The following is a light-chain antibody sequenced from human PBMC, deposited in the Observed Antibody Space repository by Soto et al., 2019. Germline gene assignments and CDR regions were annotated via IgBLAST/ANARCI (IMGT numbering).Light chain of an antibody. V-gene: IGKV3-20*01. CDR1: QSVSGTY. Sequence: EIVLTQSPGTLSLSPGERATLSCRASQSVSGTYLAWYQQKPGQAPRLLIFGASTRATDIPDRFSGSGCGTDFTLTISRLEPDEFAVYYCQHYGSSPKTFGQGTKVEIK. CDR2: GAS. J-gene: IGKJ1*01. CDR3: QHYGSSPKT.